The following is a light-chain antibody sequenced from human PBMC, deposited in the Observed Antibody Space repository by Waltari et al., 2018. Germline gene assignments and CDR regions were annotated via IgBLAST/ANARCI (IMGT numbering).Light chain of an antibody. Sequence: DIVMTQSPDSLAVSLGERATSNCKSSQSVLFSTNNKNYLAWYQQKTGQPPKLLFYWASTRESGVPDRFSGSGSGTDFTLTISSLQAEDVAVYYCQQYRSTLWTFGQGTRVEIK. J-gene: IGKJ1*01. CDR2: WAS. CDR3: QQYRSTLWT. V-gene: IGKV4-1*01. CDR1: QSVLFSTNNKNY.